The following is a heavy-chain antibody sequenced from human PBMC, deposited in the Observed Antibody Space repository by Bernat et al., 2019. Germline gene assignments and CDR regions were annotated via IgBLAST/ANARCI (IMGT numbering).Heavy chain of an antibody. V-gene: IGHV3-7*04. Sequence: EVQLVESGGGLVQPGGSLRLSCAVSGFTFSSYCMSWVRQAPGKGLEWVSRIKQDGSGKYSVESVKGRFTISRDNADNSVYLQMNDLRAEDTAVYFCARDYPGDCSSASCPGVFDYWGQGTLVTVSS. J-gene: IGHJ4*02. CDR2: IKQDGSGK. CDR1: GFTFSSYC. D-gene: IGHD2-2*01. CDR3: ARDYPGDCSSASCPGVFDY.